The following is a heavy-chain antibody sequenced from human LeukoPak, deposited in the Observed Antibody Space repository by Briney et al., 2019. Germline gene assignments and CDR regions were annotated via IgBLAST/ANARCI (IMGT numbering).Heavy chain of an antibody. D-gene: IGHD3-3*01. CDR1: GFTFSRYE. V-gene: IGHV3-48*03. J-gene: IGHJ4*02. CDR2: IRSSGDII. Sequence: SLRLSCAASGFTFSRYEMNWARQAPGKGLEWVSYIRSSGDIIYYPDSMKGRFTISRDNAKNSLYLQMNSPRAEDTAVYYCASGSLEYYFDYWGQGILVTVSS. CDR3: ASGSLEYYFDY.